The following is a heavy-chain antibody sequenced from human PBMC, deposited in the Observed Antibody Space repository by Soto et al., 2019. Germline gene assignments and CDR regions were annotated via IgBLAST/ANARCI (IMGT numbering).Heavy chain of an antibody. CDR3: AKDAGPGGVGTFDY. D-gene: IGHD1-1*01. CDR1: GFTFRSYG. V-gene: IGHV3-30*18. J-gene: IGHJ4*02. CDR2: ISYDGSNK. Sequence: GGSLGLSCAASGFTFRSYGMDWVRQAPGKGLEWVAVISYDGSNKYYADSVKGRFTISRDNSKNTLYLQMNRLRAEDTAVYSCAKDAGPGGVGTFDYWGQGTLVTVSS.